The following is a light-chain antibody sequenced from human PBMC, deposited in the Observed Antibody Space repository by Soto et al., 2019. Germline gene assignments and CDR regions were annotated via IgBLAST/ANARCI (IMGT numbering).Light chain of an antibody. CDR3: QRYLSAPFT. CDR1: QGVSNY. Sequence: EIQLTQSPSSLSSSVGDRVTITCRATQGVSNYLAWYQQKPGKVPKLLIYAASTLQSGVPSRFSGSGSGTDFTFTISSLQPEDVATFYCQRYLSAPFTFGPGTNVHIK. CDR2: AAS. J-gene: IGKJ3*01. V-gene: IGKV1-27*01.